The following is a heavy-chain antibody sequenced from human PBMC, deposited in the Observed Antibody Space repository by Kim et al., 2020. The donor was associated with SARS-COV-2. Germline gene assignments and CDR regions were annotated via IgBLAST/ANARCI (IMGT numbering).Heavy chain of an antibody. J-gene: IGHJ5*02. Sequence: ASVKVSCKASGYTFTSYYMHWVRQAPGQGLEWMGIINPSGGSTSYAQKFQGRVTMTRDTSTSTVYMELSSLRSEDTAVYYCARDRVMITFGGATGINWFDPWGQGTLVTVSS. CDR1: GYTFTSYY. V-gene: IGHV1-46*01. CDR2: INPSGGST. CDR3: ARDRVMITFGGATGINWFDP. D-gene: IGHD3-16*01.